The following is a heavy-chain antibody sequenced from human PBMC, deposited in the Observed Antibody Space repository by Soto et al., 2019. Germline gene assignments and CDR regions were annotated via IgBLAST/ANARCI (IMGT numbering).Heavy chain of an antibody. D-gene: IGHD4-17*01. CDR1: GFSLSTTGVA. Sequence: QITLKESGPTLVQPTQTLTLTCTFSGFSLSTTGVAVGWVRQPPGKALNWLALIYWNDDKRYSPSLQSRLTLTKDTSKNQVVLKMTNMDPVDTATYYCTHSTNRYGGTVLLYWGQGTLVTVSS. J-gene: IGHJ4*02. CDR2: IYWNDDK. V-gene: IGHV2-5*01. CDR3: THSTNRYGGTVLLY.